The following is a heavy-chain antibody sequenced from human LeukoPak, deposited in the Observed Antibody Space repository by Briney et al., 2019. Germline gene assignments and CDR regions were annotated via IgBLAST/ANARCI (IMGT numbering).Heavy chain of an antibody. CDR3: ARAPSYSSSWPYGMDV. CDR2: IYPGDSDT. D-gene: IGHD6-13*01. CDR1: GYSFTSYW. Sequence: PGESLKISCKGSGYSFTSYWIDWVRQMPGKGLEWLGIIYPGDSDTRYSPSFQGQVTISADKSISTAYLQWSSLKASDTAMYYCARAPSYSSSWPYGMDVWGQGTTVTVSS. J-gene: IGHJ6*02. V-gene: IGHV5-51*01.